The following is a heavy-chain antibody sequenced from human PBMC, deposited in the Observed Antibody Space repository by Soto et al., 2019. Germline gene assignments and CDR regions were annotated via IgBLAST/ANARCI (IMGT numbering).Heavy chain of an antibody. CDR1: GGSISGHY. D-gene: IGHD6-13*01. CDR3: ARVGSSGWSPDY. CDR2: IFYSGSTNY. Sequence: QVQLQESGPGLVKPSDTLSLTCTVSGGSISGHYWIWIRQPPGEGMEWIGYIFYSGSTNYNYNPSLKSRATISVDTSKNQFSLRLSSVTAADTAVYYCARVGSSGWSPDYWGQGTLVTVSS. J-gene: IGHJ4*02. V-gene: IGHV4-59*11.